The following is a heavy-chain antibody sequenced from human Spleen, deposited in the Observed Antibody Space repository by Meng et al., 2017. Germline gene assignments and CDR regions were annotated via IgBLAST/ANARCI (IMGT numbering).Heavy chain of an antibody. CDR2: IYSGGST. CDR3: ARLYCSSTSCASYNWFDP. CDR1: GFTVSSNY. J-gene: IGHJ5*02. D-gene: IGHD2-2*01. V-gene: IGHV3-53*04. Sequence: GGSLRLSCAASGFTVSSNYMSWVRQAPGKGLEWVSVIYSGGSTYYADSVKGRFTISRHNSKNTLYLQMNSLRAEDTAVYYCARLYCSSTSCASYNWFDPWGQGTLVTVSS.